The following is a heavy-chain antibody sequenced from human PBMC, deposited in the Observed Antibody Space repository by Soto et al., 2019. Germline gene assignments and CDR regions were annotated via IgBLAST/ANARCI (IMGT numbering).Heavy chain of an antibody. Sequence: PSETLSLTCTVSGGSISSGGYYWSWIRQHPGKGLEWIGYIYYSGSTYYNPSLKSRVTISVDTSKNQFSLKLSSVTAADTAVYYCARGRITMVRGVIIRANWFDPWGQGTLVTVSS. J-gene: IGHJ5*02. D-gene: IGHD3-10*01. CDR1: GGSISSGGYY. CDR2: IYYSGST. V-gene: IGHV4-31*03. CDR3: ARGRITMVRGVIIRANWFDP.